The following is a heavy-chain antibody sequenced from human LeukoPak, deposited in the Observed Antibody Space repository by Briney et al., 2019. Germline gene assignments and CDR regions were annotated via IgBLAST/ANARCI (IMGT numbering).Heavy chain of an antibody. CDR1: GYTLTELS. CDR3: ATSGGDYYYYSLDV. Sequence: ASVKVSCKVSGYTLTELSMHWVRQAPGKGLEWMGGFDPEDGETIYAQKFQGRVTMTEDTSTDTAYMELSSLRSEDTAVYYCATSGGDYYYYSLDVWGKGTPVTISS. V-gene: IGHV1-24*01. J-gene: IGHJ6*03. D-gene: IGHD3-10*01. CDR2: FDPEDGET.